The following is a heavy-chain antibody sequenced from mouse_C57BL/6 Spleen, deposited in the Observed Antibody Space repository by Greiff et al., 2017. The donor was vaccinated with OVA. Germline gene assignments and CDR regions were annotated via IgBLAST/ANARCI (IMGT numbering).Heavy chain of an antibody. CDR1: GFTFSDFY. V-gene: IGHV7-1*01. J-gene: IGHJ4*01. CDR3: ARDAGPYYYAMDY. Sequence: EVHLVESGGGLVQSGRSLRLSCATSGFTFSDFYMEWVRQAPGKGLEWIAARRNKANDYTTEYSASVKGRFIVSRDTSQSILYLQMNALRAEDTAIYYCARDAGPYYYAMDYWGQGTSVTVSS. CDR2: RRNKANDYTT.